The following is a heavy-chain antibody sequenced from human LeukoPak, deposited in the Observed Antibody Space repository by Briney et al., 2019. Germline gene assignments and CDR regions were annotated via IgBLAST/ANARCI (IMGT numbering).Heavy chain of an antibody. CDR3: ERGTGYSSMSF. D-gene: IGHD6-13*01. CDR2: IYHSGNT. Sequence: SETLSLTCTVSGGSISCYYWMWIRQPPGKGLEWIGYIYHSGNTKYNPSLKSRVTISVDASKNQFSLNHISGTAADPAVYYCERGTGYSSMSFWGQGTLVTVSS. J-gene: IGHJ4*02. V-gene: IGHV4-59*01. CDR1: GGSISCYY.